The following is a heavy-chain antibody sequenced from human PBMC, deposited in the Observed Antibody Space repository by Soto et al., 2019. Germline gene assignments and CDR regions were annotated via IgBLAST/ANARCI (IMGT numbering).Heavy chain of an antibody. CDR3: AKPKDIVVVVAAHDAFDI. D-gene: IGHD2-15*01. Sequence: GGSLGLSCAASGFTFSNYNMKWVRQAPGKGLEWVSAISGSGSCTNYADSVKGRFTISRDNSKNTLYLQMNSLRAEDTAVYYCAKPKDIVVVVAAHDAFDIWGQGTMVTVSS. J-gene: IGHJ3*02. V-gene: IGHV3-23*01. CDR2: ISGSGSCT. CDR1: GFTFSNYN.